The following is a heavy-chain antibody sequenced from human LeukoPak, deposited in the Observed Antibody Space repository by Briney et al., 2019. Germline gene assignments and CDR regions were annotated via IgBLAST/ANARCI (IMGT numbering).Heavy chain of an antibody. D-gene: IGHD3-3*01. V-gene: IGHV3-30-3*01. CDR3: ARPGDVLRFLEWLLYMDY. Sequence: GGSLRLSCAASGFTFSSYAMSWVRQAPGKGLEWVAVISYDGSNKYYADSVKGRFTISRDNSKNTLYLQMNSLRAEDTAVYYCARPGDVLRFLEWLLYMDYWGQGTLVTVSS. CDR1: GFTFSSYA. CDR2: ISYDGSNK. J-gene: IGHJ4*02.